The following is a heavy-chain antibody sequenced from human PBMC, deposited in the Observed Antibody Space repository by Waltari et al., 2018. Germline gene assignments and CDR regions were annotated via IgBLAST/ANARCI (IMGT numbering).Heavy chain of an antibody. CDR2: ISGSGDTT. J-gene: IGHJ4*02. CDR1: PFTFSSYA. D-gene: IGHD3-10*01. V-gene: IGHV3-23*01. Sequence: EVQLLESGGGLVQPGGSLRLSCAASPFTFSSYAMSWVRQAPGEGLEWVSSISGSGDTTYYAESGKGRFTISRDNSKNTLYLQLDSLRAEDTAVYYCARGGGSLDYWGQGTQVTVSS. CDR3: ARGGGSLDY.